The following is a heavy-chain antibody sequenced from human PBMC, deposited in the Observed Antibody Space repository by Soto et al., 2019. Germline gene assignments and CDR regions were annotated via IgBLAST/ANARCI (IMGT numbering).Heavy chain of an antibody. CDR2: INSYNSNT. V-gene: IGHV1-18*01. CDR1: GYTFNIYG. J-gene: IGHJ4*02. Sequence: QVQLVQSGAEVKKPGASVKVSCKASGYTFNIYGFTWVRQAPGQGLEWMGWINSYNSNTDYSQKFQGRVTMTTDTSTNTAHMELRSLRSDDTALYYCASVTPAGYGYTTSDYWGQGTLVTVSS. CDR3: ASVTPAGYGYTTSDY. D-gene: IGHD5-18*01.